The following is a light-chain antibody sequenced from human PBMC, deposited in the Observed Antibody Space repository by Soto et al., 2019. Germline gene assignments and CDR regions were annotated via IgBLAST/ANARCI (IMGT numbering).Light chain of an antibody. CDR2: EDT. CDR3: CSHAASSNVV. Sequence: QSVLAQPASVSGSRGQSITISCTGTSRVVGNYNLVSWYQQYPGKAPKLMIYEDTERPSGVSHRFSGSKSGNTASLTIVGLQPEDEAGYYCCSHAASSNVVLGGGTK. J-gene: IGLJ2*01. CDR1: SRVVGNYNL. V-gene: IGLV2-23*01.